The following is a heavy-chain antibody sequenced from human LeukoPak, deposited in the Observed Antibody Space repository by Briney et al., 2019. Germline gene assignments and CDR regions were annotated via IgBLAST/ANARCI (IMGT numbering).Heavy chain of an antibody. CDR2: INTDGSST. J-gene: IGHJ3*02. CDR1: GFTFSSYW. V-gene: IGHV3-74*01. D-gene: IGHD3-3*01. Sequence: GGSLRLSCAASGFTFSSYWMHWVRQAPGKGLVWVSRINTDGSSTSYVDSVKGRFTISRDNAKNTLYLQMNSLRAEDTAVYYCARAFLVPWDEDAFDIWGQGTMVTVSS. CDR3: ARAFLVPWDEDAFDI.